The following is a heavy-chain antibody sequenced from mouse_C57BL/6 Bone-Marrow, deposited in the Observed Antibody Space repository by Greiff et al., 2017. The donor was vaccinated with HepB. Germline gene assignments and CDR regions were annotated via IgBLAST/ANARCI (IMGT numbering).Heavy chain of an antibody. Sequence: VQLQQPGAELVMPGASVKLSCKASGYTFTSYWMHWVKQRPGQGLEWIGEIDPSDSYTNYNQKFKGKSTLTVDKSSSTAYMPLSSLTSEDSAVYYCARGGFITTVVARYFDVWGTGTTVTVSS. CDR1: GYTFTSYW. CDR2: IDPSDSYT. V-gene: IGHV1-69*01. D-gene: IGHD1-1*01. CDR3: ARGGFITTVVARYFDV. J-gene: IGHJ1*03.